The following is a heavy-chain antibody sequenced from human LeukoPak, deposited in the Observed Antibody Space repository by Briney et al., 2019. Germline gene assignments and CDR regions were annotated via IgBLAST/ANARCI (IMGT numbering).Heavy chain of an antibody. J-gene: IGHJ5*02. CDR1: GYTFTGND. Sequence: ASVKVSCKASGYTFTGNDMHWVRQAPGQGLEWMGWINPNSGGTNYAQKFQGRVTMTRDTSISTAYMELSGLRSDDTAVYYCARGCGITGTTANKLPENWFDPWGQGTLVTVSS. CDR3: ARGCGITGTTANKLPENWFDP. D-gene: IGHD1-7*01. V-gene: IGHV1-2*02. CDR2: INPNSGGT.